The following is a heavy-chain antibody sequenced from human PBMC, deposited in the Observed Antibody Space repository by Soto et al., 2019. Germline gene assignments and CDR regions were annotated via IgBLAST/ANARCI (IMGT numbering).Heavy chain of an antibody. V-gene: IGHV3-30*18. D-gene: IGHD3-10*01. Sequence: QVQLVESGGGVVQPGRSLRLSCEVSGFTFSNYVMHWVRQAPGKGLAWVAVISFDGIYKFYADSVKGRFTISRDTSKNTLYLQMNSLSVEDTAVYYCAKDVYGSGLGGDYYHHGMDVWAQGTTVTVSS. CDR1: GFTFSNYV. CDR2: ISFDGIYK. J-gene: IGHJ6*02. CDR3: AKDVYGSGLGGDYYHHGMDV.